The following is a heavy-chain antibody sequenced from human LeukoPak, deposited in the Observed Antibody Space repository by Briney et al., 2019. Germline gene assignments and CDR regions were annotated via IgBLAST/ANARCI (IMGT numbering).Heavy chain of an antibody. D-gene: IGHD1-26*01. CDR3: ARSYPGDFYYMDV. V-gene: IGHV1-3*03. CDR2: INAGNGNT. J-gene: IGHJ6*03. Sequence: ASVKVSCKASGYTFTSYAMHWVRQAPGQRLEWMGWINAGNGNTKYSQEFQGGVTITRDTSASTAYMELSSLRSEDMAVYYCARSYPGDFYYMDVWGKGTTVTVSS. CDR1: GYTFTSYA.